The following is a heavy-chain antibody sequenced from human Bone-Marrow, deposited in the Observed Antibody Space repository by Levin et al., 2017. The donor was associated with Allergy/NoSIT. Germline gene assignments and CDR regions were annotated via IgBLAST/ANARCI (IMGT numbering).Heavy chain of an antibody. CDR2: INPDGTYI. J-gene: IGHJ4*02. V-gene: IGHV3-74*01. CDR3: SRDVSY. Sequence: PGGSLRLSCTASGFSLSRTWVHWVRQAPGKGLVWVSRINPDGTYIDYAESVKGRFTISRDNTKNTVYLQMNSLRADDTAVYFCSRDVSYWGQGTLVTVSS. CDR1: GFSLSRTW.